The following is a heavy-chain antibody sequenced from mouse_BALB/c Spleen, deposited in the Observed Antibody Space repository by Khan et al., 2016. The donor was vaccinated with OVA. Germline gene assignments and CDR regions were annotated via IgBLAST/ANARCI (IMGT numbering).Heavy chain of an antibody. Sequence: VQLQESGAELAKPGASVKMSCKASGYTFTSFWMHWVKQRPGQGLEWIGYINPSTDYTEYNQRFKDKATLTADKSSSTAYMRLTSLTSDDSAVYYCVNHGRTSAWFTYWGQGTLVTVSA. CDR2: INPSTDYT. D-gene: IGHD1-1*01. J-gene: IGHJ3*01. CDR3: VNHGRTSAWFTY. V-gene: IGHV1-7*01. CDR1: GYTFTSFW.